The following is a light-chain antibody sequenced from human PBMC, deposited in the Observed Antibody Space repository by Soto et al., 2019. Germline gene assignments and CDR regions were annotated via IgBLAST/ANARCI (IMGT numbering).Light chain of an antibody. CDR2: DAS. CDR3: QQHSNWPDA. Sequence: IVMTQSPDSLAVSLGERATINCNSSQSVLYSDKNKKFVAWYKHKPGQPPRLLIYDASKRATGIPTRFSGSGSGTDFTLTISSLKPGDLEVYYCQQHSNWPDAFGQGTQVEIK. J-gene: IGKJ1*01. V-gene: IGKV4-1*01. CDR1: QSVLYSDKNKKF.